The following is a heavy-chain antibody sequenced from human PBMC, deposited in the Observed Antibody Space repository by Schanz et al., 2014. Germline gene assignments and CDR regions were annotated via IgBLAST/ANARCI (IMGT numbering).Heavy chain of an antibody. J-gene: IGHJ4*02. CDR2: ISGSGVIT. CDR1: GFTFSTYA. V-gene: IGHV3-23*04. D-gene: IGHD3-16*01. CDR3: AKHRHYADNNGYPGIDY. Sequence: EVQLVESGGGLVQPGGSLRLSCATSGFTFSTYAMSWVRQAPGKGLEWVSGISGSGVITYYEDSVKGRFTISRDNSKNTLYLQMNSLRAEDTAIYYCAKHRHYADNNGYPGIDYWGQGTLVTVS.